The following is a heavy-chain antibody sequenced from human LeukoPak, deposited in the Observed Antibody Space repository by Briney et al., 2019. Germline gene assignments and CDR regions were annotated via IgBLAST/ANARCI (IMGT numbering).Heavy chain of an antibody. CDR1: GFTFSDYY. CDR2: ISSSGSII. D-gene: IGHD2-2*01. CDR3: ARDSRIEMGYCSSTSCPYYYYYGMDV. J-gene: IGHJ6*02. Sequence: GGSLRLSCAASGFTFSDYYMSWIRQAPGKGLEWVSYISSSGSIIYYADSVKGRFTISRDNAKNSLYLQMNSLRAEDTAVYYCARDSRIEMGYCSSTSCPYYYYYGMDVWGQGTTVTVSS. V-gene: IGHV3-11*01.